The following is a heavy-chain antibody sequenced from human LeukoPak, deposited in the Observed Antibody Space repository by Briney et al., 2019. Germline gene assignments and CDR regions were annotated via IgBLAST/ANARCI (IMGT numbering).Heavy chain of an antibody. CDR3: ARGVNYDYIWGSYRIRRGDAFDI. CDR1: GFTFSSYS. J-gene: IGHJ3*02. V-gene: IGHV3-21*04. Sequence: PGGSLRLSCAASGFTFSSYSMNWVRQAPGKGLEWVSSISSSSSYIYYADSVKGRFTISRDNAKNSLYLQMNSLRAEDTAVYYCARGVNYDYIWGSYRIRRGDAFDIWGQGTMVTVSS. CDR2: ISSSSSYI. D-gene: IGHD3-16*02.